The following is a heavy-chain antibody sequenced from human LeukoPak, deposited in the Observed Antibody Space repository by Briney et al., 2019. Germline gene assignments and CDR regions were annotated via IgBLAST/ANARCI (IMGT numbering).Heavy chain of an antibody. Sequence: PGGSLRLSCAASGFAFRGYAMHWVRQAPGKGLEWVSGISATGGITYYADSVKGRFTISRDNSKNTLYVQMNSLRAEDTAVYYCAKSGNNGGKRGGNDYWGQGTLVTVSS. CDR3: AKSGNNGGKRGGNDY. CDR2: ISATGGIT. CDR1: GFAFRGYA. J-gene: IGHJ4*02. V-gene: IGHV3-23*01. D-gene: IGHD4-23*01.